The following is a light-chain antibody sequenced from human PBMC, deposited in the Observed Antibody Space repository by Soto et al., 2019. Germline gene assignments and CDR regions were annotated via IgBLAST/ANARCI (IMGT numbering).Light chain of an antibody. V-gene: IGKV3-20*01. CDR1: QSVNSGY. J-gene: IGKJ4*01. CDR2: GAS. CDR3: QQYGRSLT. Sequence: EIVLTQSPGTLSLSPGEGATLSCRASQSVNSGYLAWYQQKPGQAPRLLIYGASARATGIPDRFSGGGSETDFTLTISRLEPEDFAVYYCQQYGRSLTFGGGTKVEIK.